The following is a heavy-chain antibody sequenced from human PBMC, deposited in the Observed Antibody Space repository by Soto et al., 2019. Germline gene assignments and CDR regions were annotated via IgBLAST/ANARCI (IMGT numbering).Heavy chain of an antibody. CDR3: ALHIVVAGTLGYYYGMDV. V-gene: IGHV4-31*03. Sequence: LSLTCTVSGGSISSGGYYWSWIRQHPGKGLEWIGYIYYSGSTYYNPSLKSRVTISVDTSKNQFSLKLSSVTAADTAVYYCALHIVVAGTLGYYYGMDVWGQGTTVTVSS. D-gene: IGHD6-19*01. CDR1: GGSISSGGYY. J-gene: IGHJ6*02. CDR2: IYYSGST.